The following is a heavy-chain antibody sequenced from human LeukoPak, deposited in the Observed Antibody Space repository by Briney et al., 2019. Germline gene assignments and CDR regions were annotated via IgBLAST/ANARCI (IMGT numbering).Heavy chain of an antibody. Sequence: SVKVSCKASGGTFSSYTISWVRQAPGQGLEWMGRIIPILGIANYAQKFQGRVTITADKSTSTAYMELSSLRSEDTAVSYCARGLCCDDAFDIWGQGTMVTVSS. J-gene: IGHJ3*02. CDR3: ARGLCCDDAFDI. CDR2: IIPILGIA. V-gene: IGHV1-69*02. CDR1: GGTFSSYT. D-gene: IGHD2-21*02.